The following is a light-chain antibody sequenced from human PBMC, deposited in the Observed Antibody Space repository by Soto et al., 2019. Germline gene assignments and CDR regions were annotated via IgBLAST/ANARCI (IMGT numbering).Light chain of an antibody. CDR1: QSISSW. Sequence: DIQMTQSPSTLSASVGDRVTITCRASQSISSWLAWYQQKPGKAPDLLIYKASSLESGVPSRFSGSGSGTEFTLTISSLQPYDFATYYCHQYYTYSRAFGQGTKVEIK. CDR2: KAS. V-gene: IGKV1-5*03. J-gene: IGKJ1*01. CDR3: HQYYTYSRA.